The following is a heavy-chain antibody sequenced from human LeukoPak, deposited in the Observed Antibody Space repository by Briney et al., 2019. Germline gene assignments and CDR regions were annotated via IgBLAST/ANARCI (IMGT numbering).Heavy chain of an antibody. V-gene: IGHV4-4*02. CDR3: ARVSDYYDSSGWTGGLDY. CDR1: GGSISSSNW. CDR2: IYHSGST. D-gene: IGHD3-22*01. J-gene: IGHJ4*02. Sequence: SGTLSLTCAVSGGSISSSNWWSWVRQPPGKGLEWIGEIYHSGSTNYNPSLKSRVTISVDKSKNQFSLKLSSVTAADAAVYYCARVSDYYDSSGWTGGLDYWGQGTLVTVSS.